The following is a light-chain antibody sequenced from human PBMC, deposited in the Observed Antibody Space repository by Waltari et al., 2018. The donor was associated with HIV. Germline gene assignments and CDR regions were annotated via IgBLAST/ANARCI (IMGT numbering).Light chain of an antibody. CDR3: QHLTFYPFS. CDR2: GAS. Sequence: ETVLTQSPGTLSLSPGERATLSCRASQNVSNDYLAWYQQRLGQAPRLLIYGASSRATGIPDRFSGSGSATDFTLTISRLEPEDFATYYCQHLTFYPFSFGPGTKVDF. J-gene: IGKJ3*01. CDR1: QNVSNDY. V-gene: IGKV3-20*01.